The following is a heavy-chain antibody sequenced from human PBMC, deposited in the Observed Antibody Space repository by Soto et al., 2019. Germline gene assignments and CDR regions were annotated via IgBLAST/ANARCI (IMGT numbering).Heavy chain of an antibody. V-gene: IGHV3-30*03. D-gene: IGHD5-18*01. CDR3: ARDPLWGTAMGLWYFDL. CDR2: ITYTGSTK. Sequence: GSLRLSCAASGFTFSNFGMLWVRQAPGKGLAWVAAITYTGSTKYYADSVKGRFTISRDTSTNTLFLQMSSLRPEDTAVYYCARDPLWGTAMGLWYFDLW. J-gene: IGHJ2*01. CDR1: GFTFSNFG.